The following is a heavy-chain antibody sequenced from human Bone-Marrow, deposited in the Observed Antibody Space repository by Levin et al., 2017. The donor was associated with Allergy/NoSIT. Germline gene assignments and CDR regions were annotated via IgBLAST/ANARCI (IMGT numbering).Heavy chain of an antibody. CDR1: GYTFTSYA. Sequence: GESLKISCKASGYTFTSYAMNWVRQAPGQGLEWMGWINTNTGNPTYAQGFTGRFVFSLDTSVSTAYLQISSLKAEDTAVYYCARDSSSPKYCSGGSCYQPYYYYYGMDVWGQGTTVTVSS. J-gene: IGHJ6*02. CDR2: INTNTGNP. V-gene: IGHV7-4-1*02. CDR3: ARDSSSPKYCSGGSCYQPYYYYYGMDV. D-gene: IGHD2-15*01.